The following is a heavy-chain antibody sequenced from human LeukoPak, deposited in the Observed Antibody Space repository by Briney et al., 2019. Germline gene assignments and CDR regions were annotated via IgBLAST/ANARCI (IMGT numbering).Heavy chain of an antibody. CDR1: GGSISSSSYY. J-gene: IGHJ4*02. CDR3: ARVVPMYSSDWYDDY. Sequence: SETLSLTCTVSGGSISSSSYYWGWIRQPPGKGLEWIGTIYYSGSTYYNPSLKSRVTISVDTSKNQFSLKLSSVTAADTAVYYCARVVPMYSSDWYDDYWGQGTLVTVSS. V-gene: IGHV4-39*01. D-gene: IGHD6-19*01. CDR2: IYYSGST.